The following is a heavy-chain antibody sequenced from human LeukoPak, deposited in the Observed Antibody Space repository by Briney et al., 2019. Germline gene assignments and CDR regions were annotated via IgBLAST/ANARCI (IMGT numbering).Heavy chain of an antibody. CDR2: ITSTSSYV. J-gene: IGHJ4*02. D-gene: IGHD5-24*01. CDR1: GFTFSNYA. V-gene: IGHV3-21*01. CDR3: TRDSARRDGYNFDY. Sequence: GGSLRLSCAASGFTFSNYAMSWVRQAPGKGLEWVSSITSTSSYVFYADSVKGRFTISRDNAKNSLYLQINSLRAEDTAVYYCTRDSARRDGYNFDYWGQGTLVTVSS.